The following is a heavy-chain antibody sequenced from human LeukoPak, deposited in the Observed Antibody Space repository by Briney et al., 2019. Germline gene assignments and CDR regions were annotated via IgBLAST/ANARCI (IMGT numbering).Heavy chain of an antibody. V-gene: IGHV3-7*01. CDR3: AKDRLNYYDSSTRWFDP. CDR2: IKQDGSEK. Sequence: SGGSLRLSCAASGLTFSSYWMSWVRQAPGKGLEWVANIKQDGSEKYYVDSVKGRFTISRDNSKNTLYLQMNSLRAEDTAVYYCAKDRLNYYDSSTRWFDPWGQGTLVTVSS. CDR1: GLTFSSYW. J-gene: IGHJ5*02. D-gene: IGHD3-22*01.